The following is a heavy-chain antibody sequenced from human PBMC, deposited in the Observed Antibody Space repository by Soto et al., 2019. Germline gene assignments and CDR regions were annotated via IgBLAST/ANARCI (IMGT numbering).Heavy chain of an antibody. Sequence: GGSLRLSCAASGFTFSTFALHWVGQAPGKGLEWVTFISYDGSKKYYADSVKGRFTISRDNSKNTLYLQMNTLRAEDTAVYYCTRAAIKGELLDYWGQGTQVTVSS. CDR2: ISYDGSKK. CDR1: GFTFSTFA. D-gene: IGHD1-26*01. CDR3: TRAAIKGELLDY. V-gene: IGHV3-30-3*01. J-gene: IGHJ4*02.